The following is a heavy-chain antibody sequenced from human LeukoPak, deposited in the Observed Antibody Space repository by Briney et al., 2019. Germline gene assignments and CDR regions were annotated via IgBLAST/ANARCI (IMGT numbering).Heavy chain of an antibody. D-gene: IGHD6-19*01. J-gene: IGHJ3*02. Sequence: PGGSLRLSCAASGFTFTTYAMHWVRQAPGKGRGWVAFIRYDGSNKYYADSVKGRFTISRDNSKNTLHLQMNRMRAEDTAVYFCAKDSGISGWRDAFDIWGQGTMVTVPS. CDR1: GFTFTTYA. CDR2: IRYDGSNK. CDR3: AKDSGISGWRDAFDI. V-gene: IGHV3-30*02.